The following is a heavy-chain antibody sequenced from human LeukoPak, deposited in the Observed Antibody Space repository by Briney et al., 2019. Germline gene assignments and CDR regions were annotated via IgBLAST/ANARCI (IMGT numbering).Heavy chain of an antibody. CDR1: GYSMTSAYY. CDR3: ASFSYCGGDCPAY. D-gene: IGHD2-21*01. J-gene: IGHJ4*02. V-gene: IGHV4-38-2*01. Sequence: SETLSLTCAVSGYSMTSAYYWGWIRQPPGKGLELIGNIYHSGSTYYNPSLKSRVTISVDTSKNQFSLKLNSVTAADTAVYYCASFSYCGGDCPAYWGQGTLVTVSS. CDR2: IYHSGST.